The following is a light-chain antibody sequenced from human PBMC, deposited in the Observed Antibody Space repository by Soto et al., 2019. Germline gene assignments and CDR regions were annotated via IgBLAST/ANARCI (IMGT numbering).Light chain of an antibody. CDR3: QQLNSYPPT. CDR2: AAS. Sequence: DIQLTQSPSFLSASVGDRVTITCRASQDISSYLAWYQQKPGKAPKLLIYAASTLQSGVPSRFSGSGSGTEFTLTISSLQPEDFATDACQQLNSYPPTFGPGTKMDIK. V-gene: IGKV1-9*01. J-gene: IGKJ3*01. CDR1: QDISSY.